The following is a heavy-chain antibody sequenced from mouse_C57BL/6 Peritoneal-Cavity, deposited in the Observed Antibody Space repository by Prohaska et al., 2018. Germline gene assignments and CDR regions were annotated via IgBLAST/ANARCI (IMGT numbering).Heavy chain of an antibody. D-gene: IGHD1-1*01. Sequence: QVQLQQSGPELVKPGASVKISCKASGYAFSSSWMNWVKQRPGQGLEWIGRIYPGDGDTNYNGKFKGKATLTADKSSSTAYMQLSSLTSEDSAVYFCARSTTVVAKGYAMDYWGQGTSVTVSS. CDR3: ARSTTVVAKGYAMDY. CDR2: IYPGDGDT. J-gene: IGHJ4*01. CDR1: GYAFSSSW. V-gene: IGHV1-82*01.